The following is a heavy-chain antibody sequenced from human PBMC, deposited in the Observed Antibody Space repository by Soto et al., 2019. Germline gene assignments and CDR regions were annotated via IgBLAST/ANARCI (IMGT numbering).Heavy chain of an antibody. Sequence: QVQLVQSGAEVKKPGSSVKVSCKASGGTFSSYAISWVRHAPGQGLEWMGGIIPIFGTANYAQKFQGRVTITADESTSTAYMELSSLRSEDTAVYYCARVENWNYGYWFDPWGQGTLVTVSS. CDR2: IIPIFGTA. D-gene: IGHD1-7*01. V-gene: IGHV1-69*01. J-gene: IGHJ5*02. CDR1: GGTFSSYA. CDR3: ARVENWNYGYWFDP.